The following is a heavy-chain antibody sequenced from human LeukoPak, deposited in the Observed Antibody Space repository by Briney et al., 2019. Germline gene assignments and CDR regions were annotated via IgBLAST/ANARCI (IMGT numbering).Heavy chain of an antibody. V-gene: IGHV3-30*02. CDR1: GFTFSDYH. J-gene: IGHJ4*02. D-gene: IGHD3-10*01. CDR2: IRYDGSNK. CDR3: ASYGSGSRTFDY. Sequence: GGSLRLSCAASGFTFSDYHMSWIRQAPGKGLEWVAFIRYDGSNKYYADSVKGRFTISRDNSKNTLYLQMNSLRAEDTAVYYCASYGSGSRTFDYWGQGTLVTVSS.